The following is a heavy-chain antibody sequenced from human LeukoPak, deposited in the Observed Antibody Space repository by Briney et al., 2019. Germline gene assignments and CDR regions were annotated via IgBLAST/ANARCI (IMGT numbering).Heavy chain of an antibody. J-gene: IGHJ4*02. CDR1: GITLSNYG. D-gene: IGHD3-22*01. CDR2: ISGSGGGT. CDR3: AKRGVVIRVILVGFHKEAYYFDS. V-gene: IGHV3-23*01. Sequence: GGSLRLSCVVSGITLSNYGMSWVRQAPGKGLEWVAGISGSGGGTKYADSVKGRFTISGDNRKNTVYLQMNSLRAEDTAMYFCAKRGVVIRVILVGFHKEAYYFDSWGQGALVTVSS.